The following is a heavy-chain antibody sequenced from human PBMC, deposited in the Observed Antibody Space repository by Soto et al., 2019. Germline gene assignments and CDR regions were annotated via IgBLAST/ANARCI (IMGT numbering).Heavy chain of an antibody. CDR2: ISSNGGST. CDR3: VKPVKMLGYSSGSGLVPFWYFDL. V-gene: IGHV3-64D*08. Sequence: GGSLRLSCSASGFTFSSYAMHWVRQAPGKGLEYVSAISSNGGSTYYADSVKGRFTISRDNSKNTLYLQMSSLRAEDTAVYYCVKPVKMLGYSSGSGLVPFWYFDLWGRGTLVTVSS. D-gene: IGHD6-19*01. CDR1: GFTFSSYA. J-gene: IGHJ2*01.